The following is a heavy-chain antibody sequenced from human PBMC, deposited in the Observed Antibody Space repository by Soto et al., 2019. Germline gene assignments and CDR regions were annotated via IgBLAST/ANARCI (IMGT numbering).Heavy chain of an antibody. Sequence: GVSLRLSCTASGFTFGDYAMSWFRQAPGKGLEWVGFIRSKAYGGTTEYAASVKGRFTISRDDSKSIAYLQMNSLKTEDTAVYYCTRGIVVVPAAMGFDYWGQGTLVTVSS. CDR3: TRGIVVVPAAMGFDY. V-gene: IGHV3-49*03. CDR2: IRSKAYGGTT. CDR1: GFTFGDYA. D-gene: IGHD2-2*01. J-gene: IGHJ4*02.